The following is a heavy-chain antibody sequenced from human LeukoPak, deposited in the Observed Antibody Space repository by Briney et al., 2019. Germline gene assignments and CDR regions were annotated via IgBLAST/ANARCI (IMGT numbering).Heavy chain of an antibody. V-gene: IGHV3-23*01. D-gene: IGHD3-22*01. CDR3: AVHNSGFCY. CDR2: ISDSGDST. Sequence: GGTLRLSCAASGFTFSSYGMSWVRQAPGKGLEWVSAISDSGDSTYYADSVKGRFTISRDNSKNTLYLQMNSLRAEDTAVYYCAVHNSGFCYWGQGTQVTVSS. CDR1: GFTFSSYG. J-gene: IGHJ4*02.